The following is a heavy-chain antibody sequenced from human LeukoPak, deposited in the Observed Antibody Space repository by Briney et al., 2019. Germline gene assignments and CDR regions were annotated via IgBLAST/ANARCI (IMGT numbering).Heavy chain of an antibody. J-gene: IGHJ1*01. CDR1: GGSISSYY. CDR2: IYTSGST. V-gene: IGHV4-4*07. CDR3: ARHGTRGFLEWLSPEYFQH. D-gene: IGHD3-3*01. Sequence: PSETLSLTCTVSGGSISSYYWSWIRQPAGKGLEWIGRIYTSGSTNYNPSLKSRVTMSVDTSKNQFSLKLSSVTAADTAVYYCARHGTRGFLEWLSPEYFQHWGQGTLVTVSS.